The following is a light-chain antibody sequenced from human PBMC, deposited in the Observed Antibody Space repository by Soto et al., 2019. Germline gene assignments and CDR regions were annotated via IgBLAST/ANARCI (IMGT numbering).Light chain of an antibody. Sequence: QSVLTQPPSASGSPGQSVTISCTGTSSDVGAYNFVSWYQQHPGKAPKLMIYQVTKRPSGVPDRFSASKSGNTASLTVSGLQADDEADYYCSSYAGNSFYVFGTGTKLTVL. V-gene: IGLV2-8*01. CDR1: SSDVGAYNF. CDR2: QVT. J-gene: IGLJ1*01. CDR3: SSYAGNSFYV.